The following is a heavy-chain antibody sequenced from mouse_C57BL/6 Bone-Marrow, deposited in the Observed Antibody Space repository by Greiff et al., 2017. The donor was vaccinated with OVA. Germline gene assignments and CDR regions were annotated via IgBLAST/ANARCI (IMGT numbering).Heavy chain of an antibody. Sequence: EVKLVESVAELVRPGASVKLSCTASGFNIKNTYMHWVKQRPEQGLEWIGRIDPANGNTKYAPKFQGKATITADTSSNTAYLQLSSLTSEDTAIYYCALYYDYDWYFDVWGTGTTVTVSS. J-gene: IGHJ1*03. CDR3: ALYYDYDWYFDV. CDR2: IDPANGNT. V-gene: IGHV14-3*01. D-gene: IGHD2-4*01. CDR1: GFNIKNTY.